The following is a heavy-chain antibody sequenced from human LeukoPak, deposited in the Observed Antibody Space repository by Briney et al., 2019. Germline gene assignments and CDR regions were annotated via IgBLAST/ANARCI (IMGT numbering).Heavy chain of an antibody. J-gene: IGHJ4*02. V-gene: IGHV3-23*01. CDR3: ANWIGSSSRDY. D-gene: IGHD6-6*01. CDR1: GFTFSTYA. Sequence: GGSLRLSCAAPGFTFSTYAMTWVRQAPGKGLEWVSGINSNGGDIYYADSVKGRFTISRDNSKNTLYLQMNSLRAEDTAVYYCANWIGSSSRDYWGQGTLVTVSS. CDR2: INSNGGDI.